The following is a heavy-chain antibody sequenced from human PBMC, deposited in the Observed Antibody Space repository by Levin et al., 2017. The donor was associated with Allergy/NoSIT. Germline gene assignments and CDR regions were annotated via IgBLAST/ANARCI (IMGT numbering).Heavy chain of an antibody. Sequence: GGSLRLSCAASGFTFSSYAMSWVRQAPGKGLEWVSAISGSGGSTYYADSVKGRFTISRDNSKNTLYLQMNSLRAEDTAVYYCAKDYYDYVWGSYRHKLDYWGQGTLVTVSS. CDR3: AKDYYDYVWGSYRHKLDY. CDR2: ISGSGGST. V-gene: IGHV3-23*01. J-gene: IGHJ4*02. D-gene: IGHD3-16*02. CDR1: GFTFSSYA.